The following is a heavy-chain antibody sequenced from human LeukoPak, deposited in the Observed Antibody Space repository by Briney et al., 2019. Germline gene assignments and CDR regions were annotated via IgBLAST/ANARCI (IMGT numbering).Heavy chain of an antibody. Sequence: SSETLSLTCAVYGGSFSGYYWSWICQPPGKGLEWIGEINHSGSTNYNPSLKSRVTISVDTSKNQFSLKLSSVTAADTAVYYCARGGRAAAGDVAPFDYWGQGTLVTVSS. CDR1: GGSFSGYY. CDR2: INHSGST. CDR3: ARGGRAAAGDVAPFDY. V-gene: IGHV4-34*01. D-gene: IGHD6-13*01. J-gene: IGHJ4*02.